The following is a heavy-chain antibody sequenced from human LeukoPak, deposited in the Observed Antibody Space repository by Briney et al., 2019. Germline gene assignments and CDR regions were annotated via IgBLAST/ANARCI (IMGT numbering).Heavy chain of an antibody. V-gene: IGHV1-2*02. Sequence: ASVKVSCKASGYTFTGYYMHWVRQAPGQGLEWMGWINPNSGGTNYAQKLQGRVTMTTDTSTSTAYMELRSLRSDDTAVYYCAICSGGSCYPVDPWGQGTLVTVSS. CDR3: AICSGGSCYPVDP. D-gene: IGHD2-15*01. J-gene: IGHJ5*02. CDR2: INPNSGGT. CDR1: GYTFTGYY.